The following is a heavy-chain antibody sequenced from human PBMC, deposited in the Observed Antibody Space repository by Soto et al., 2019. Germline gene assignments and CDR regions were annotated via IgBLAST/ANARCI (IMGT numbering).Heavy chain of an antibody. D-gene: IGHD1-26*01. CDR1: GGSISSSRCH. J-gene: IGHJ4*03. CDR3: ARHVITGSYYDGFER. Sequence: SETLSLTCTVSGGSISSSRCHWGWIRQPPGKGLEWIASIKYSGTTFYNPSLKSRVTLSVDTSKNQFALKLSSVTAAETAVYYCARHVITGSYYDGFERWGQGTMVTVSS. V-gene: IGHV4-39*01. CDR2: IKYSGTT.